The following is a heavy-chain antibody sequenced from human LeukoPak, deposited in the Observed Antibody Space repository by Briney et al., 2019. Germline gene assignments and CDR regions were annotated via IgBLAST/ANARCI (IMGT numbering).Heavy chain of an antibody. CDR3: ARVAGYSSSWYSRGLTPRTWFDP. V-gene: IGHV4-4*07. D-gene: IGHD6-13*01. Sequence: PSETLSLTCTVSGGSISSYYWSWIRQPAGKGLEWIGRIYTSGSTNYNPSLKSRVTISVDTSKNQFSLKLSSVTAADTAVYYCARVAGYSSSWYSRGLTPRTWFDPWGQGTLVTVSS. CDR2: IYTSGST. CDR1: GGSISSYY. J-gene: IGHJ5*02.